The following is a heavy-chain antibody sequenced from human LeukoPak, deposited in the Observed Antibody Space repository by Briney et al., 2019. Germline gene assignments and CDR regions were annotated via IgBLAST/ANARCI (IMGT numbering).Heavy chain of an antibody. Sequence: ASVKVSCKASGDTFIPYTFSWVRQAPGQGLEWIGRIIPSLDVANYAHKFQGRVTLSVDRDTATTYMEVTSQRSEDTAIYYCARDHCSPGTCLGGHWGQGTLVTVSS. CDR2: IIPSLDVA. CDR1: GDTFIPYT. J-gene: IGHJ4*02. CDR3: ARDHCSPGTCLGGH. V-gene: IGHV1-69*04. D-gene: IGHD2-15*01.